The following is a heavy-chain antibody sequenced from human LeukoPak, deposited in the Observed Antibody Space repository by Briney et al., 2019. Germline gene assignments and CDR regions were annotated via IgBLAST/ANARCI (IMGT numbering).Heavy chain of an antibody. CDR2: INHSGST. Sequence: SETLSLTCAVYGGSFSGYYWSWIRQPPGKGLEWIGEINHSGSTNYNPSLKSRVTISVDTSKNQFSLKLSSVTAADTAVYYCARRQYYYDSSGYPYDAFDIWGQGTMVTVSS. CDR1: GGSFSGYY. D-gene: IGHD3-22*01. V-gene: IGHV4-34*01. CDR3: ARRQYYYDSSGYPYDAFDI. J-gene: IGHJ3*02.